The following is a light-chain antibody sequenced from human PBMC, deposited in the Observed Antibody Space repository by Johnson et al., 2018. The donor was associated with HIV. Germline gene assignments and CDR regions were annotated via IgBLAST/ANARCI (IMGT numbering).Light chain of an antibody. CDR2: DNN. CDR1: SSNIGNNY. Sequence: SLLTQPPSVSAAPGQKVTISCSGSSSNIGNNYVSWYQQLPGRAPKLLIYDNNKRPSGIPDRFSGSKSGTSATLGITGLQTGDEADYYCGTWDSSLRVGFFGTGTKVTVL. J-gene: IGLJ1*01. V-gene: IGLV1-51*01. CDR3: GTWDSSLRVGF.